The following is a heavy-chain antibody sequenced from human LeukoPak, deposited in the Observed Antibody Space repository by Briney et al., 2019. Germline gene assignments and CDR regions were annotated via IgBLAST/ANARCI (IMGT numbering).Heavy chain of an antibody. CDR2: ISAYNGNT. CDR3: ARGSGMTTVTVAHDY. D-gene: IGHD4-17*01. Sequence: ASVKVSCKASGYTFTSYDINWVRQATGQGLEWMGWISAYNGNTNYAQKFQGRVTMTRDTSISTAYMELSRLRSDDTAVYYCARGSGMTTVTVAHDYWGQGTLVTVSS. V-gene: IGHV1-2*02. CDR1: GYTFTSYD. J-gene: IGHJ4*02.